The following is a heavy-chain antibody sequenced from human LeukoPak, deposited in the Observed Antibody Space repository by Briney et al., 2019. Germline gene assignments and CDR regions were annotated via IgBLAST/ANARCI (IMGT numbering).Heavy chain of an antibody. CDR3: ARAQRPYDGNFDY. Sequence: SETLSLTCAVSGGSISSGGYSWSWIRQPPGKGLEWIGYIYHSGSTYYNPSLKSRVTISVDRSKNQFSLKLSSVTAADTAVYYCARAQRPYDGNFDYWGQGTLVSVSS. CDR1: GGSISSGGYS. D-gene: IGHD4-23*01. J-gene: IGHJ4*02. CDR2: IYHSGST. V-gene: IGHV4-30-2*01.